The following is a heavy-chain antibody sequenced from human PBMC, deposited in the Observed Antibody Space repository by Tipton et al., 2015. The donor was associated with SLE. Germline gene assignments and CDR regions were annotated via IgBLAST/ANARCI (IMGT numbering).Heavy chain of an antibody. D-gene: IGHD4-17*01. CDR2: ISSNGGST. Sequence: GSLRLSCAASGFTFSSYAMHWVRQAPGKGLEYVSAISSNGGSTYYANSVKGRFTISRDNSKNTLYLQMGSLRAEDMAVYYCASLDYGDYEYFDLWGRGTLATVSS. V-gene: IGHV3-64*01. J-gene: IGHJ2*01. CDR1: GFTFSSYA. CDR3: ASLDYGDYEYFDL.